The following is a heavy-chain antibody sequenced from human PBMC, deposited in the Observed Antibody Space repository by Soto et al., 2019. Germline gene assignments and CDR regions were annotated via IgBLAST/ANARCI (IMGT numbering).Heavy chain of an antibody. J-gene: IGHJ4*02. V-gene: IGHV3-7*04. CDR1: GFSSSPFW. CDR3: TGGSAWVQAD. D-gene: IGHD6-19*01. CDR2: IKQDGSEV. Sequence: EVQLVESGGGLVQPGGSLRLSCADSGFSSSPFWMTWVRQAPGKGLEWVALIKQDGSEVLYVDSVKDRFTISSDKANNSVYLKIDSLRVEYTAVHYCTGGSAWVQADGGQGTRETVSS.